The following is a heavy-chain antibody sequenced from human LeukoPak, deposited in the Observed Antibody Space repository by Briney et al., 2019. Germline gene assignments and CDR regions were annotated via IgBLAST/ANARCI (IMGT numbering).Heavy chain of an antibody. V-gene: IGHV4-34*01. Sequence: SETLSLTCAVYGGSFSGYYWSWIRQPPGKGLEWIGEINHSGSTNYNPSLKSRVTISVDTSKNQFSLKLSSVTAADTAVYYCARGSGQQLLNWFDPWGQGTLVTVSS. CDR2: INHSGST. J-gene: IGHJ5*02. CDR3: ARGSGQQLLNWFDP. CDR1: GGSFSGYY. D-gene: IGHD6-13*01.